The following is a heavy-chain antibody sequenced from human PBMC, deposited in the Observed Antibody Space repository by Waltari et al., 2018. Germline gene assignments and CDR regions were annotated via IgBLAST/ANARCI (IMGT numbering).Heavy chain of an antibody. CDR1: GFTFSSYW. D-gene: IGHD3-22*01. J-gene: IGHJ4*02. V-gene: IGHV3-74*01. Sequence: EVQLVESGGGLVQPGGSRILSCAASGFTFSSYWMHWVRQAPGKGLVWVSRMKSDGSITSYADAVKGRVTISRDNAKNTLYLQMNCLRAEETAVYYCARPGDSNHGGCDYGGQGTLVTVSA. CDR2: MKSDGSIT. CDR3: ARPGDSNHGGCDY.